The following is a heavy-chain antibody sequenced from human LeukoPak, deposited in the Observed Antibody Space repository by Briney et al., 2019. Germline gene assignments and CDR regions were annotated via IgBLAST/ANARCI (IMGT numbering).Heavy chain of an antibody. V-gene: IGHV4-59*01. D-gene: IGHD3-10*01. J-gene: IGHJ5*02. Sequence: KPSGTLSLTFTVSGAPIRRYYWGWVRQPPGKAPGWVWHISYRGSTNYNPSLNSRVTVSVDTSQSQFSLKLSSVTAADTAVYFCARNLWEGDYYGNNWFDPWGQGILVTVSS. CDR2: ISYRGST. CDR3: ARNLWEGDYYGNNWFDP. CDR1: GAPIRRYY.